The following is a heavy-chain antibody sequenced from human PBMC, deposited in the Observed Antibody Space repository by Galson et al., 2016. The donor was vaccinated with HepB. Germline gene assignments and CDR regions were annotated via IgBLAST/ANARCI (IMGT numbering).Heavy chain of an antibody. CDR1: GGYITNRSYY. J-gene: IGHJ5*02. CDR2: LSYGGGT. D-gene: IGHD3-22*01. V-gene: IGHV4-39*06. CDR3: STGVSSSGSWFDP. Sequence: LSLTCTVSGGYITNRSYYWGWVRQPPGKGLEWVGSLSYGGGTYYNPSLKSLATISVDTSKNHFALKLTSVTAADTAVDYCSTGVSSSGSWFDPGGQGTLVTVS.